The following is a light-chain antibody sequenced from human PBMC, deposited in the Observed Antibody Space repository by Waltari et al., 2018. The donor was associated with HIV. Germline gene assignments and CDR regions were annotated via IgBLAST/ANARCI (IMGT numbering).Light chain of an antibody. Sequence: QSPLPQPASGSGSPGQSITIPSPEPRINVGGDDLVPWYQQHPGEAPKLIIYEVTKRPSGVSNRFSGSKSGNTASLTISGLQAEDEADYYCCSCPRSGIRYVFGTGTKVTVL. V-gene: IGLV2-23*02. CDR1: RINVGGDDL. J-gene: IGLJ1*01. CDR3: CSCPRSGIRYV. CDR2: EVT.